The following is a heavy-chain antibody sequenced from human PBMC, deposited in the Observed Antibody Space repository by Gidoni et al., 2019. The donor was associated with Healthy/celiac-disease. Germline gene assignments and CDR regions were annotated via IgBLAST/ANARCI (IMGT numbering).Heavy chain of an antibody. CDR3: ANFYGSGSYYPYYYYYGMDV. Sequence: QVQLVESGGGVGQPGRSLSVSCAASGFPFSSYGMHWVRQAPGKGLEWVAVISYEGSNKYYADSVKGRFTISRDNSKNTLYLQMNSLRAEDTAVYYCANFYGSGSYYPYYYYYGMDVWGQGTTVTVSS. CDR2: ISYEGSNK. V-gene: IGHV3-30*18. J-gene: IGHJ6*02. CDR1: GFPFSSYG. D-gene: IGHD3-10*01.